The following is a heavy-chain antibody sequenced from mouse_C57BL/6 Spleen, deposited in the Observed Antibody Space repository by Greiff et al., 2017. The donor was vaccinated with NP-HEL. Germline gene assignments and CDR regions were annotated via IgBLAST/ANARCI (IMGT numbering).Heavy chain of an antibody. Sequence: EVKLMESGGGLVKPGGSLKLSCAASGFTFSDYGMHWVRQAPEKGLEWVAYISSGSSTIYYADTVKGRFTISRDNAKNTLFLQMTSLRSEDTAMYYCARGDSSLYYYAMDYWGQGTSVTVSS. CDR1: GFTFSDYG. D-gene: IGHD6-1*01. V-gene: IGHV5-17*01. CDR3: ARGDSSLYYYAMDY. J-gene: IGHJ4*01. CDR2: ISSGSSTI.